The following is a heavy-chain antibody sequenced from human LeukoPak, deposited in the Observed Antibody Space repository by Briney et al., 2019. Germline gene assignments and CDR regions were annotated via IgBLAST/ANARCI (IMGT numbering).Heavy chain of an antibody. Sequence: GASVKVSCKASGYTFTGYYMHWVRQAPGQGLEWMGWINPNSGGTNYAQKFQGRVTMTRDTSISTAYMELSRLRSDDTAVYYCASDPTRNYYYGMDVWGQGTTVTVSS. CDR2: INPNSGGT. CDR3: ASDPTRNYYYGMDV. V-gene: IGHV1-2*02. CDR1: GYTFTGYY. J-gene: IGHJ6*02.